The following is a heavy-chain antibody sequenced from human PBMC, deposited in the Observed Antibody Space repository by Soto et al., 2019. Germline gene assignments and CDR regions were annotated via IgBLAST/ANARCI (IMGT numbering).Heavy chain of an antibody. CDR1: GYTFTTYG. CDR2: INGYNGKT. V-gene: IGHV1-18*01. Sequence: QVQLVQSGADVKKPGASLKVSCKASGYTFTTYGLTWVRQAPVQGLEWMGWINGYNGKTKYAQNLQGRLTMTTDTSKTTAYMELRRLRSDDTAVYFCASAHIVVVTDFDLWGQGTLVTVSS. J-gene: IGHJ4*02. CDR3: ASAHIVVVTDFDL. D-gene: IGHD2-21*02.